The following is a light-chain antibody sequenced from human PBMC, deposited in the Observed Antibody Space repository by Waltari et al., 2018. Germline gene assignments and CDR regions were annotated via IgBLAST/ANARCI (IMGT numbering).Light chain of an antibody. CDR1: SSNIGGNY. Sequence: QSVLTQPPSASGTPGPRVTIYCSGSSSNIGGNYVFWFHQLPGTAPKVLIYKDSQRPSGVPDRFSGSKSGTSASLAIRGLRSEDEADYYCATCDDSLSGYVFGSGTKVTVL. CDR3: ATCDDSLSGYV. J-gene: IGLJ1*01. V-gene: IGLV1-47*01. CDR2: KDS.